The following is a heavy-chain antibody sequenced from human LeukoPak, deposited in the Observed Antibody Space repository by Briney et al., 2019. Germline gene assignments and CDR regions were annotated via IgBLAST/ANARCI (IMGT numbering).Heavy chain of an antibody. V-gene: IGHV4-39*01. Sequence: SETLSLTCTVSSGSISSSSYYWGWIRQPPGKGLEWIGSIYYSGSTYYNPSLKSRVTISVDTSKNQFSLKLSSVTAADTAVYYCASGHYYDSSGPFDYWGQGTLVTVSS. CDR1: SGSISSSSYY. CDR2: IYYSGST. J-gene: IGHJ4*02. D-gene: IGHD3-22*01. CDR3: ASGHYYDSSGPFDY.